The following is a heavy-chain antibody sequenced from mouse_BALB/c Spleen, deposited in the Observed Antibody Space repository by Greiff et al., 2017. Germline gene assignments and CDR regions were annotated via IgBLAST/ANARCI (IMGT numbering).Heavy chain of an antibody. Sequence: EVKLQESGPGLVKPSQSLSLTCTVTGYSITSDYAWNWIRQFPGNKLEWMGYISYSGSTSYNPSLKSRISITRDTSKNQFFLQLNSVTTEDTATYYCASLTGFAYWGQGTLVTVSA. J-gene: IGHJ3*01. CDR1: GYSITSDYA. V-gene: IGHV3-2*02. CDR2: ISYSGST. CDR3: ASLTGFAY. D-gene: IGHD4-1*01.